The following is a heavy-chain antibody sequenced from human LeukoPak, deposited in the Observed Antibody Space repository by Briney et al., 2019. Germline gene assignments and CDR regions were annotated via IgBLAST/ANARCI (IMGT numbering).Heavy chain of an antibody. D-gene: IGHD3-10*01. Sequence: ASVKVSCKASGYTFTSYGISWVRQATGQGLEWMGWMNPNSGNTGYAQKFQGRVTMTRNTSISTAYMELSSLRSEDTAVYYCARALSITMVRGAARRNYYFDYWGQGTLVTVSS. CDR3: ARALSITMVRGAARRNYYFDY. CDR1: GYTFTSYG. CDR2: MNPNSGNT. J-gene: IGHJ4*02. V-gene: IGHV1-8*02.